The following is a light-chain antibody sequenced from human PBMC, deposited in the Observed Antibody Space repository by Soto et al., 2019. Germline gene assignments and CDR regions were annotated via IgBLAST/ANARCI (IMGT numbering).Light chain of an antibody. CDR2: AAS. V-gene: IGKV1-39*01. Sequence: DIQMTQSPSSLPASVRDRVTVXXRASQSISSYLNWYQQKPGKAPKXMSYAASSLQRGVPSRFSGSGSGTDFTLTISSLQPEDFATYYCQQSSRTPITFGQGTRLEIK. CDR1: QSISSY. J-gene: IGKJ5*01. CDR3: QQSSRTPIT.